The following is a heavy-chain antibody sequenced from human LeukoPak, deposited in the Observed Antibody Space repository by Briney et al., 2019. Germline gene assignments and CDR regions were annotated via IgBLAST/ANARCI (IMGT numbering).Heavy chain of an antibody. CDR3: AREKRVYGGKIFDY. J-gene: IGHJ4*02. CDR2: IWYDGSNK. CDR1: GFTFSSYG. Sequence: PGRSLRLSCAASGFTFSSYGMHWVRQAPGKGLEWVAVIWYDGSNKYYADSVKGRFTISRDNSKNTLYLQMNSLRAEDTAVYYCAREKRVYGGKIFDYWGQGTLVTVSS. D-gene: IGHD4-23*01. V-gene: IGHV3-33*01.